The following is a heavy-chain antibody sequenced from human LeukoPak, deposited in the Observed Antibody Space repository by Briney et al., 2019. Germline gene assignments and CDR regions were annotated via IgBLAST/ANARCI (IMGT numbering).Heavy chain of an antibody. Sequence: PSETLSLTCTVSGGSMTTDSWNWIRLPAGKELEWIGRISASGNTNYNPSLFTRVTMSIDTSENQFSLKLNSVTAADTAVYFCARAPVQDLSFVGWFDSWGQGTLVIVSS. D-gene: IGHD1-26*01. V-gene: IGHV4-4*07. CDR3: ARAPVQDLSFVGWFDS. J-gene: IGHJ5*01. CDR2: ISASGNT. CDR1: GGSMTTDS.